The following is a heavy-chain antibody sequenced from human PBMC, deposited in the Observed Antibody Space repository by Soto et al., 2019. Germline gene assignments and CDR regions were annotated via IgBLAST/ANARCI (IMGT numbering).Heavy chain of an antibody. V-gene: IGHV1-46*01. J-gene: IGHJ4*02. Sequence: ASVKVSCKASEYTLTNYYMHWVRQAPGQGLEWVGRIKPGSDSTIYAQKFQGRVTVTRDTSTSTIYMELSSLRSEDTAVYYCAREVSVGVGATDYWGQGTQVTVS. CDR3: AREVSVGVGATDY. D-gene: IGHD1-26*01. CDR1: EYTLTNYY. CDR2: IKPGSDST.